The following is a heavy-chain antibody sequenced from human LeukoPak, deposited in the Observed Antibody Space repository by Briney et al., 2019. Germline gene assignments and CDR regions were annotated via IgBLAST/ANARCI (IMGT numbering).Heavy chain of an antibody. CDR1: GFTFSSNY. CDR3: ARGRAAPLGYYYYGMDV. CDR2: IYSGGST. Sequence: PGGSLRLSCAASGFTFSSNYMSWVRQAPGKGLEWGSVIYSGGSTYYSDSVKGRFTISRDNSKNTLYLQMNSLRAEDTAVYYCARGRAAPLGYYYYGMDVWGQGTTVTVSS. V-gene: IGHV3-53*01. J-gene: IGHJ6*02. D-gene: IGHD6-13*01.